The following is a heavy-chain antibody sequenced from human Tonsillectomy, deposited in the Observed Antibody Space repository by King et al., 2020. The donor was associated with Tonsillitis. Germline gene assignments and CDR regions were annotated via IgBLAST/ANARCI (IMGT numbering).Heavy chain of an antibody. CDR2: IIPSFGTA. D-gene: IGHD7-27*01. V-gene: IGHV1-69*01. J-gene: IGHJ2*01. Sequence: QLVQSGAEVKKPGSSVKVSCKASGGTFSSYAISWVRQAPGQGLEWMGGIIPSFGTANYAQKFQGRVTITADDSTSTAYMELSSLRSEDTAVYYCARAKLGITPSYWYFDLWGRGTLVTVSS. CDR1: GGTFSSYA. CDR3: ARAKLGITPSYWYFDL.